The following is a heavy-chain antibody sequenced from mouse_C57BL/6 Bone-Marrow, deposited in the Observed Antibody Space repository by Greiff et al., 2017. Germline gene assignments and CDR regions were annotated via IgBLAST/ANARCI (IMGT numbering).Heavy chain of an antibody. CDR3: ARDRVYGSSPPDY. Sequence: VQLKQSGPGLVKPSQSLSLTCSVTGYSITSGYYWNWIRQFPGNKLEWMGYISYDGSNNYNPSLKNRISITRDTSKNQFFLKLNSVTTEDTATYYCARDRVYGSSPPDYWGQGTTLTVSS. V-gene: IGHV3-6*01. J-gene: IGHJ2*01. CDR1: GYSITSGYY. CDR2: ISYDGSN. D-gene: IGHD1-1*01.